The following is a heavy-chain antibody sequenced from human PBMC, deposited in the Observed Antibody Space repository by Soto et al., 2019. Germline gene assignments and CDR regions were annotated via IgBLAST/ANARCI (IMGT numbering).Heavy chain of an antibody. Sequence: QVQLVESGGGVVQPGRSLRLSCAASGFTFSSYGMHWVRQAPDKGLEWVEVISYDGSNKYYADSVKGRFTISSDNSENTLYLQMNSLRAEDTAVYYCAKGAARNYYGMAVWGQGTTVTVSS. D-gene: IGHD2-15*01. J-gene: IGHJ6*02. CDR1: GFTFSSYG. CDR2: ISYDGSNK. CDR3: AKGAARNYYGMAV. V-gene: IGHV3-30*18.